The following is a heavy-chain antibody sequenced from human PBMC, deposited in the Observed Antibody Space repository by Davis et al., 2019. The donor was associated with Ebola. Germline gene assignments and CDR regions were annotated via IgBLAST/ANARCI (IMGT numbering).Heavy chain of an antibody. Sequence: PSETLSLTCSVSGGSISADNYWSWIRQPPGKGLEWIGHIYYSGGTFYSPSLKSRVTMSVDTSKNRFSLKLSSVTAADTAVYYCARLTGGSSDCWGQGTLVTVSS. CDR1: GGSISADNY. D-gene: IGHD3-16*01. CDR3: ARLTGGSSDC. CDR2: IYYSGGT. J-gene: IGHJ4*02. V-gene: IGHV4-30-4*01.